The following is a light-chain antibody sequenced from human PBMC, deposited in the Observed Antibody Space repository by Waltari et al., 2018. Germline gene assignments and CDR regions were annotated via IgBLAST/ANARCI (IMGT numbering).Light chain of an antibody. J-gene: IGKJ4*01. V-gene: IGKV1-39*01. CDR3: QQYNSYS. CDR2: DAS. Sequence: DILMTQSPSSLSASVGDRITITCRAGQSISIFLNWYHQKPGKAPKLLISDASTLQSGVTSRFSGSGSGTDCTLTIISLQPDEFGNYYCQQYNSYSFGGGTKVEIK. CDR1: QSISIF.